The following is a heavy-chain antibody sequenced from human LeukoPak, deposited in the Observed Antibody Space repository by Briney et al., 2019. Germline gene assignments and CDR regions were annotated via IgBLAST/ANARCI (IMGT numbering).Heavy chain of an antibody. J-gene: IGHJ6*03. CDR1: GGSINSYY. V-gene: IGHV4-59*12. CDR3: ARDRGNYYMDV. CDR2: IHYSGRT. Sequence: SETLSLTCTVSGGSINSYYWSWIRQPPGKGLEWIGYIHYSGRTNYNPSLKSRVTISVDTSKNQFSLKLSSVTAADTAVYYCARDRGNYYMDVWGKGTTATVSS.